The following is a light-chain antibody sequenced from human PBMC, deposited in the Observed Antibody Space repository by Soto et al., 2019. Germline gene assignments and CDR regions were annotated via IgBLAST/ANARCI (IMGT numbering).Light chain of an antibody. CDR2: GAS. V-gene: IGKV3-15*01. Sequence: EIVMTQSPATLSVSPGERATLSCRASQSVNSNLAWYQQKPGQAPRLLIYGASTRATGIPARFSGSGSGTEFTITISSMQSEDFAVYYCQQYHNWPTYTFGQGTKLEIK. CDR1: QSVNSN. J-gene: IGKJ2*01. CDR3: QQYHNWPTYT.